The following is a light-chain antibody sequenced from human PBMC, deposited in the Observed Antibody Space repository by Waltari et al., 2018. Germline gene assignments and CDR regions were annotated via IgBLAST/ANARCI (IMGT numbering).Light chain of an antibody. V-gene: IGKV1-NL1*01. Sequence: DIQMTQSPSSLSASVGDRVTITCRASQGIRDSLAWYQQKPGKAPKVLVYGASVLESGVPSRFRGSGSETDFTLTISSLQPEDFATYYCQQYYSTMLTFGGGTRWRSN. CDR1: QGIRDS. CDR3: QQYYSTMLT. CDR2: GAS. J-gene: IGKJ4*01.